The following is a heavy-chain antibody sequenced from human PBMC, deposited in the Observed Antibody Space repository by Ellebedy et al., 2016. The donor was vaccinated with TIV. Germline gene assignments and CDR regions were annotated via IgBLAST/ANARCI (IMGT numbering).Heavy chain of an antibody. Sequence: GSLRLSXTVSGGSISNYYWSWIRQPAGKGLEWIGRIYTSGSTNYNPSLKSRVTMSVDTSKNQFSLKLSSVTAADTAVYYCARDRRDGYNPTLYYMDVWGKGTTVTVSS. J-gene: IGHJ6*03. D-gene: IGHD5-24*01. CDR2: IYTSGST. V-gene: IGHV4-4*07. CDR3: ARDRRDGYNPTLYYMDV. CDR1: GGSISNYY.